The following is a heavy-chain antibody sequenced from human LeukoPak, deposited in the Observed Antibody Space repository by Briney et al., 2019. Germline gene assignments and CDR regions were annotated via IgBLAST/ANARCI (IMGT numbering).Heavy chain of an antibody. CDR3: ARDATVTTNDYYYMDV. V-gene: IGHV4-59*12. D-gene: IGHD4-11*01. CDR1: TDSINTYH. J-gene: IGHJ6*03. CDR2: IYYSGST. Sequence: SETLSLTCTVSTDSINTYHWSWIRQPPGKGLEWIGYIYYSGSTYYNPSLKSRVTISVDTSKNQFSLKLSSVTAADTAVYYCARDATVTTNDYYYMDVWGKGTTVTVSS.